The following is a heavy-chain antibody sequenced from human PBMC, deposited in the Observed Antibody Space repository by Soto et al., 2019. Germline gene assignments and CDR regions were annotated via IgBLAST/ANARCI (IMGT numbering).Heavy chain of an antibody. V-gene: IGHV3-11*01. J-gene: IGHJ2*01. CDR2: ISNSGSAK. D-gene: IGHD6-19*01. Sequence: QVQLVESGGGLVKPGGSLRLSCADSGFSFSDHYMIWIRQAPGKGLEWVSYISNSGSAKYYADAVKGRITIPRDNAKNSLYLQMNSLRAEDTAVYYCARDSGGWYFDLWGRGTLVTVSS. CDR3: ARDSGGWYFDL. CDR1: GFSFSDHY.